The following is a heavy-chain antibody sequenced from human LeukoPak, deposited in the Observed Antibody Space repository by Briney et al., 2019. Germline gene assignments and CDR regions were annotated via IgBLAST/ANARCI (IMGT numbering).Heavy chain of an antibody. CDR3: AGPGSSSYIPFDY. J-gene: IGHJ4*02. CDR2: INHSGST. CDR1: GGSFSGYY. D-gene: IGHD6-13*01. Sequence: SETLSLTCAVYGGSFSGYYWSWIRQPPGKGLEWIGKINHSGSTNYNPSLKSRVTISVDTSKNQFSLKLSSVTAADTAVYYCAGPGSSSYIPFDYWGQGTLVTVSS. V-gene: IGHV4-34*01.